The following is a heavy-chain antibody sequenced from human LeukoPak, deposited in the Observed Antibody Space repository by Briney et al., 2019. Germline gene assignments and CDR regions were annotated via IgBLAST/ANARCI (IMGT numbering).Heavy chain of an antibody. CDR3: ARGAGVQREIRRRYCSGGSCYYFDY. J-gene: IGHJ4*02. CDR2: INLSGST. Sequence: SETLSLTCAVYGGAFSGYYWSWIRQPPGKGLEWIGEINLSGSTNYNPSLKSRVTISVDTSKNQFSLKLSSVTAADTAVYYCARGAGVQREIRRRYCSGGSCYYFDYWGQGTLVTVSS. V-gene: IGHV4-34*01. D-gene: IGHD2-15*01. CDR1: GGAFSGYY.